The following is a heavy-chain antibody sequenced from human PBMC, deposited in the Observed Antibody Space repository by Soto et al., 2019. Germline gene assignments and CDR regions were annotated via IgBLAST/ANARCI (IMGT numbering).Heavy chain of an antibody. CDR3: ARDARRTDYYGSAHAFDI. CDR2: IYYSGST. J-gene: IGHJ3*02. Sequence: SETLSLTCTVSGGSISSGGYYWSWIRQHPGKGLEWIGYIYYSGSTYYNPSLKSRVTISVDTSKNQFSLKLSSVTAADTAVYYCARDARRTDYYGSAHAFDIWGQGTMVT. CDR1: GGSISSGGYY. V-gene: IGHV4-31*03. D-gene: IGHD3-10*01.